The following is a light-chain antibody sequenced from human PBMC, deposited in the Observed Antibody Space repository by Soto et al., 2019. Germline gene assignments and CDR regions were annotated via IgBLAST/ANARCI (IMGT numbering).Light chain of an antibody. CDR3: QQYGSSPRT. J-gene: IGKJ1*01. CDR1: QSVSSNF. CDR2: GAS. V-gene: IGKV3-20*01. Sequence: EIVLTQSPGTPSLSPGERATLSCRASQSVSSNFLAWYQQKPGQAPRLLIYGASSRATGIPDRFSGSGSGTDFTLTISRLEPEDFAVYYCQQYGSSPRTFGQGTKVEIK.